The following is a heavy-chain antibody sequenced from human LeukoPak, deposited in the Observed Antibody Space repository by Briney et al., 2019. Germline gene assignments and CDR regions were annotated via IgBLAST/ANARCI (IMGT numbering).Heavy chain of an antibody. J-gene: IGHJ6*02. CDR2: IKQDGSEK. D-gene: IGHD3-3*01. Sequence: GGSLRLSCAASGFTFSSYWMSWVRQAPGKGLEWVANIKQDGSEKYYVDSVKGRFTISRDNAKNSLYLQMNSLRAEDTAVYYCARVGPPEDYDFWSGYYRYYYGMDVRGQGTTVTVSS. CDR3: ARVGPPEDYDFWSGYYRYYYGMDV. V-gene: IGHV3-7*01. CDR1: GFTFSSYW.